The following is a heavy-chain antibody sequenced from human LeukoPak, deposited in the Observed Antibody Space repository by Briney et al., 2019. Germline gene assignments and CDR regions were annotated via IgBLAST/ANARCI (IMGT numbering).Heavy chain of an antibody. Sequence: GGSLRLSCAASGFTFSTRGMSWVRQAPGKGLEWVSSISSSSSYIYYADSVKGRFTISRDNAKNSLYLQMNSLRAEDTAVYYCARVSSSVSKPLDYWGQGTLVTVSS. CDR3: ARVSSSVSKPLDY. J-gene: IGHJ4*02. CDR1: GFTFSTRG. V-gene: IGHV3-21*01. CDR2: ISSSSSYI.